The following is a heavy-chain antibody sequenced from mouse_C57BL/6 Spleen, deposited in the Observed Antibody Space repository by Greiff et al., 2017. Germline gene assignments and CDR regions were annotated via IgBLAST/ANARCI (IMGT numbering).Heavy chain of an antibody. CDR1: GYTFTSYW. J-gene: IGHJ2*01. D-gene: IGHD2-3*01. CDR3: AIASDGYYSFIDY. V-gene: IGHV1-74*01. Sequence: QVQLQQPGAELVKPGASVKVSCKASGYTFTSYWMHWVKQRPGQGLEWIGRIHPSDSDTNYNQNFKGKATLSVDNSSSTAYMQLSSLTSEDSAVYYCAIASDGYYSFIDYWGQGTTLTFSS. CDR2: IHPSDSDT.